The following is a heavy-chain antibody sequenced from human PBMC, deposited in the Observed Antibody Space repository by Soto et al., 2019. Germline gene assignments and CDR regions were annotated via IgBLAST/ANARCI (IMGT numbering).Heavy chain of an antibody. J-gene: IGHJ4*02. CDR2: ISYDGSNK. D-gene: IGHD2-15*01. CDR1: GFTFSSFG. V-gene: IGHV3-30*18. CDR3: AKGGYCSGGSCYFNPSDY. Sequence: QVQLVESGGGVVQPGRSLRLSCAASGFTFSSFGMHWVCQAPGKGLEWVAVISYDGSNKKYADSVKGRFTISRDNSKNTVYLKMNSRSVEDTAVYYCAKGGYCSGGSCYFNPSDYWGQGSLVTVSS.